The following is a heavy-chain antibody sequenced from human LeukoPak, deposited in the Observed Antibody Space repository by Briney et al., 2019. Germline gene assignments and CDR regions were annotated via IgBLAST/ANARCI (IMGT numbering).Heavy chain of an antibody. CDR2: SYPGGSDT. CDR1: GYSFTSYW. J-gene: IGHJ4*02. V-gene: IGHV5-51*01. Sequence: GESLKISCKGSGYSFTSYWIGWVRQMPGKGLEWMGISYPGGSDTRYSPSFQGQVTISADKSISTACLQWSSLKASDTAMYYCARLEGYQLPFFDYWGRGTLVTVSS. CDR3: ARLEGYQLPFFDY. D-gene: IGHD2-2*01.